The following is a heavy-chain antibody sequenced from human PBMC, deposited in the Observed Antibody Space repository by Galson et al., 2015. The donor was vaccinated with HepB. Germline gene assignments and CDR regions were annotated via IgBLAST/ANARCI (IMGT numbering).Heavy chain of an antibody. CDR3: VKDFYLFTF. Sequence: SLRLSCAASGFTFGGSAMTWVRQAPGKGLEWVSSISGSGQNTYYADSVKARFTMSRDDSKSTLSLQLNSLRAEDTAIYYCVKDFYLFTFWGQGAAVTVSS. J-gene: IGHJ3*01. CDR2: ISGSGQNT. D-gene: IGHD2/OR15-2a*01. V-gene: IGHV3-23*01. CDR1: GFTFGGSA.